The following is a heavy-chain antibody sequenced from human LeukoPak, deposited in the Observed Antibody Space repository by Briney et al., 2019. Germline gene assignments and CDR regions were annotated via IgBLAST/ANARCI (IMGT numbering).Heavy chain of an antibody. CDR1: GYTFTNYY. D-gene: IGHD5-12*01. CDR2: ISPSGGST. V-gene: IGHV1-46*01. Sequence: GASVKVSCKASGYTFTNYYMHWVRQAPGQGLEWMGIISPSGGSTSYAQKFQGRVIMTRDTSTSTVYMQLSSLRSEDTAVYYCARVHSGYDYRTGYFDYWGQGTLVTVSS. CDR3: ARVHSGYDYRTGYFDY. J-gene: IGHJ4*02.